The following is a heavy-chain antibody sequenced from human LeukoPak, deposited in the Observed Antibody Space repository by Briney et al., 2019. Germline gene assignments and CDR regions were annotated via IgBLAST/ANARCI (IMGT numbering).Heavy chain of an antibody. Sequence: SETLSLTCTVSGGSISSYYWSWIRQPPGKGLEWIGYIYYSGSTNYNPSLKSRVTISVDTSKNKFSLKLSSVTAADTAVYYCARDRNYDILTGYHHWFDPWGQGTLVTVSS. CDR2: IYYSGST. J-gene: IGHJ5*02. CDR1: GGSISSYY. CDR3: ARDRNYDILTGYHHWFDP. D-gene: IGHD3-9*01. V-gene: IGHV4-59*01.